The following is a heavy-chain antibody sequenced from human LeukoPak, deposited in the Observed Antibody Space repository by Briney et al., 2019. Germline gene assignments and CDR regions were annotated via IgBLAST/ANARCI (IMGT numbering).Heavy chain of an antibody. CDR3: ASSDGNSVKPFDY. CDR2: IYYSGST. Sequence: KTSETLSLTCTVSGGSISSSSYYWGWIRQPPGKGLEWIGSIYYSGSTYYNPSLKSRVTISVDTSKNQFSLKLSSVTAADTAVYYCASSDGNSVKPFDYWGQGTLVTVSS. J-gene: IGHJ4*02. CDR1: GGSISSSSYY. D-gene: IGHD4-23*01. V-gene: IGHV4-39*07.